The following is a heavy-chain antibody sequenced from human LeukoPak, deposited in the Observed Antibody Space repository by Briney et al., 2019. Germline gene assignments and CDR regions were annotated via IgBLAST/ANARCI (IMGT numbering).Heavy chain of an antibody. Sequence: PGGSLRLSCAASGFTVSSNYMSWVRQAPGKGLERVSVIYSGGSTYYADSVKGRFTISRDNSKNTLYLQMNSLRAEDTAVYYCARSIAVAGTFDYWGQGTLVTVSS. CDR1: GFTVSSNY. D-gene: IGHD6-19*01. CDR2: IYSGGST. J-gene: IGHJ4*02. V-gene: IGHV3-66*01. CDR3: ARSIAVAGTFDY.